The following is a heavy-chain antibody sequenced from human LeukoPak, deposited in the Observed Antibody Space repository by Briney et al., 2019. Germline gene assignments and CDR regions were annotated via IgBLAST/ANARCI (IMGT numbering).Heavy chain of an antibody. D-gene: IGHD4-17*01. CDR3: ARDAAPYGDYVLIGLPNWFDP. CDR1: GGTFSSYA. V-gene: IGHV1-69*13. CDR2: IIPIFGTA. Sequence: ASVKVSCKASGGTFSSYAISWVRQAPGQGLEWMGGIIPIFGTANYAQKFQGRVTITADESTSTAYMELSSLRSEDTAVYYCARDAAPYGDYVLIGLPNWFDPWGQGTLVTVSS. J-gene: IGHJ5*02.